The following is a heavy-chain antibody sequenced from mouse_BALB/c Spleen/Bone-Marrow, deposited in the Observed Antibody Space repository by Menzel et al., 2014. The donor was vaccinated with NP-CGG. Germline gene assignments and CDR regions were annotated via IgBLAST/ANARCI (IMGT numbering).Heavy chain of an antibody. D-gene: IGHD2-4*01. J-gene: IGHJ2*01. CDR2: IRNKAIGYTT. V-gene: IGHV7-3*02. Sequence: EVMLVESGGGLVQPGDSLRLSCATSGFTFTDYYMNWVRQPPGKALEWLGFIRNKAIGYTTEYSASVKGRFTISRDNSQSILYLQMNTLRAEDSATYYCARDRGLTYFDYWGQGTTLTVSS. CDR1: GFTFTDYY. CDR3: ARDRGLTYFDY.